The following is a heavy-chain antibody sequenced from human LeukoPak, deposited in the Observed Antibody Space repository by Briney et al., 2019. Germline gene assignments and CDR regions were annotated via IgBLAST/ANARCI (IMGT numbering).Heavy chain of an antibody. CDR2: IYYSGSA. J-gene: IGHJ3*01. V-gene: IGHV4-30-4*08. CDR1: GASIRNDNYF. CDR3: AREVISPADSDGFDL. D-gene: IGHD2-21*01. Sequence: SETLSLTCTVSGASIRNDNYFWSWVRQPPGEGLEWIGYIYYSGSANYNTSLKSRVTISVDTSKNQFSLRLSSVTAADTAVYYCAREVISPADSDGFDLWGQGTMVTVSS.